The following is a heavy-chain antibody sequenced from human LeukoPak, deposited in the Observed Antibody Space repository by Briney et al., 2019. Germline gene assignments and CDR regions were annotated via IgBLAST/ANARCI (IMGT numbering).Heavy chain of an antibody. J-gene: IGHJ4*02. CDR2: ISFSNSTL. CDR3: AGGGATSFDY. CDR1: GFNVSYYS. D-gene: IGHD5-12*01. V-gene: IGHV3-48*04. Sequence: GGSLRLFCAASGFNVSYYSMNWVRQAPGEGLESVSYISFSNSTLYYADSVRGQFLISRDNAKHSLSLQKNSLRAEDTAVYYCAGGGATSFDYWVQGILVTVSS.